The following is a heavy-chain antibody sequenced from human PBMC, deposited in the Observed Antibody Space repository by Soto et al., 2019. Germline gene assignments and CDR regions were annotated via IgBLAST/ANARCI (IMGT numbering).Heavy chain of an antibody. V-gene: IGHV3-33*01. CDR1: GFTFSSYR. CDR3: ARAQNLGGYLVSMDV. CDR2: LWYDGSNK. J-gene: IGHJ6*02. Sequence: QVQLVESGGGVVQPGRSLRLSCAASGFTFSSYRMHWVRQAPGKGLEWVAVLWYDGSNKYYADSVKGRFTISRDNSKNTLYLQMNSLRAEDTAVYYCARAQNLGGYLVSMDVWGQGTTVTVSS. D-gene: IGHD6-25*01.